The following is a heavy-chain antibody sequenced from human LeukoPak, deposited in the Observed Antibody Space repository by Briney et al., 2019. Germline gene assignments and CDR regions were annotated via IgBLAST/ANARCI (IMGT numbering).Heavy chain of an antibody. CDR3: ARGGYSYGRGYFDY. CDR1: GGSFSGYY. D-gene: IGHD5-18*01. CDR2: INHSGST. J-gene: IGHJ4*02. V-gene: IGHV4-34*01. Sequence: PSETLSLTCAVYGGSFSGYYWSWIRQPPGKGLEWIGEINHSGSTNYNPSLKSRVTISVDTSKNQFSLKLSSVTAADTAVYYCARGGYSYGRGYFDYWGQGTLVTVSS.